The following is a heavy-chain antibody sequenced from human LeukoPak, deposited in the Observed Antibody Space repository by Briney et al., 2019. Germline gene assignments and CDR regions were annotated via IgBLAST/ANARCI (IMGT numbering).Heavy chain of an antibody. D-gene: IGHD2/OR15-2a*01. J-gene: IGHJ4*02. Sequence: PGGSLRLSCAASGFTVSSNYMSWVRQSPGKGLEYVAGISDSGQSPYYAASVRGRFTISRDNSNNTLFLQMSSLRAEDTALYYCAKDPGAFPYFFDSWGQGTLVTVSS. CDR1: GFTVSSNY. CDR2: ISDSGQSP. CDR3: AKDPGAFPYFFDS. V-gene: IGHV3-53*01.